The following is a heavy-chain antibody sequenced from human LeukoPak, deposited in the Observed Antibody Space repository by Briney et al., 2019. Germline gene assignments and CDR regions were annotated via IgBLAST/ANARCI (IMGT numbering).Heavy chain of an antibody. CDR3: AQDWWGSYLS. CDR2: IFGDGETT. J-gene: IGHJ4*02. CDR1: GFTFATYA. Sequence: GSLRLSCAASGFTFATYAMHWVRQAPGKGLEYVSLIFGDGETTHYADSVKGRFTISRDNSKNSLYLQMNNLKTDDTAFYYCAQDWWGSYLSWGRGTLVTVSS. V-gene: IGHV3-43*02. D-gene: IGHD1-26*01.